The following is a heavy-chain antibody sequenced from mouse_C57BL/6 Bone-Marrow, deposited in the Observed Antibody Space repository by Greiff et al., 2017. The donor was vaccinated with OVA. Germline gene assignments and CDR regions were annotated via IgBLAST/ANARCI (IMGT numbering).Heavy chain of an antibody. CDR2: IYWDDDK. Sequence: QVTLKESGPGILQSSQTLCLTCSFSGFSLSTSGMGVSWIRQPSGKGLEWLAHIYWDDDKRFNPSLKRRLTVPKDTSRSQVFLKSTSVDAADAATYYCARSMVREWFAYWGQGTLVTVSA. V-gene: IGHV8-12*01. CDR3: ARSMVREWFAY. CDR1: GFSLSTSGMG. D-gene: IGHD1-1*02. J-gene: IGHJ3*01.